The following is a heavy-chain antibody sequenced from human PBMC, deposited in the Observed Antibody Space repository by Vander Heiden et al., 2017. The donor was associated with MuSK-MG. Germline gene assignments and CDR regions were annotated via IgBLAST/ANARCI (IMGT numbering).Heavy chain of an antibody. J-gene: IGHJ4*02. Sequence: QLQLQLSGPGLVKPSETLSLTSTVSGGSISSSSYYWGWIRQPPGKGLEWIGSIYYSGSTYYNPSLKSRVTISVDTSKNQFSLKLSSVTAADTAVYYCARSYCSSSSCYAGGYFDFWGQGTLVTVSS. CDR1: GGSISSSSYY. V-gene: IGHV4-39*01. CDR2: IYYSGST. CDR3: ARSYCSSSSCYAGGYFDF. D-gene: IGHD2-2*01.